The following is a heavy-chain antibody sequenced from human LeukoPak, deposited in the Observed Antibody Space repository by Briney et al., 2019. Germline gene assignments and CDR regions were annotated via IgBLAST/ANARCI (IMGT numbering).Heavy chain of an antibody. D-gene: IGHD3-10*01. J-gene: IGHJ3*01. CDR3: AKDSFTVVRGVGSDDGFAV. Sequence: GGSLRLSCAASGFTFATYGISWVRQAPGKGLEWVSVAGESVHTTHYADSVKGRFIISRDNSKNTVHLQMNSLRAEDTAVYYCAKDSFTVVRGVGSDDGFAVWGQGTMVTVPS. CDR2: AGESVHTT. CDR1: GFTFATYG. V-gene: IGHV3-23*01.